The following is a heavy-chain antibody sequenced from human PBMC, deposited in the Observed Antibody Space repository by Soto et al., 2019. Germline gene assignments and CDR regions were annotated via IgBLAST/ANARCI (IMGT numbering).Heavy chain of an antibody. D-gene: IGHD3-16*01. J-gene: IGHJ4*02. CDR3: ARRYGGNFDY. CDR1: GGSISSYY. Sequence: QVQLQESGPGQVKPSETLSLTCTVSGGSISSYYWSWIQQPPGKGLEWIGYIYYSGSTNYNPSLKSRVTISVDTSKNQFSLKLSSVTAADTAVYYCARRYGGNFDYWGQGTLVTVSS. V-gene: IGHV4-59*01. CDR2: IYYSGST.